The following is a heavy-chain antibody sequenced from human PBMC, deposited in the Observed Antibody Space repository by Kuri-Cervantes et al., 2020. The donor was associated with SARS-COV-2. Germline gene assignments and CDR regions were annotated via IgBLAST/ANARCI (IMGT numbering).Heavy chain of an antibody. Sequence: SETLSLTCTVSGGSISSYYWSWIRQPPGKGLEWIGYIYSSGSTNYNPSLKSRVAISVDTSKNQFSLKLSSVTAADTAVYYCARGPAHDFWSGYRFDFWGQGTLVTVSS. V-gene: IGHV4-59*08. CDR1: GGSISSYY. J-gene: IGHJ4*02. CDR3: ARGPAHDFWSGYRFDF. D-gene: IGHD3-3*01. CDR2: IYSSGST.